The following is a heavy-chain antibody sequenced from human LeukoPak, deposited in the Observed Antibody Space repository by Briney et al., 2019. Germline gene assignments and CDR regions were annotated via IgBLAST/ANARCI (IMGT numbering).Heavy chain of an antibody. J-gene: IGHJ4*02. Sequence: ASVKVSCKASGYTFTAHYIHWMRQAPGRGLEWVGWINPNTGGTEFAQNVQGRVTMTRDTSFNTVYMELNRLTSDDTAVFYCAREAADSSVCDFWGQGSLVTVSS. CDR1: GYTFTAHY. CDR3: AREAADSSVCDF. V-gene: IGHV1-2*02. D-gene: IGHD2-8*01. CDR2: INPNTGGT.